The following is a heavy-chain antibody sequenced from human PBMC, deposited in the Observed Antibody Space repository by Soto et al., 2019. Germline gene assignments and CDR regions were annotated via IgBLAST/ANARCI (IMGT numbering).Heavy chain of an antibody. V-gene: IGHV3-30*18. CDR1: GFTFSSYG. D-gene: IGHD3-9*01. J-gene: IGHJ6*02. CDR3: AKDGGRGYDILTGYYNYYYYGMDV. CDR2: ISYDGSNK. Sequence: GGSLRLSCAASGFTFSSYGMHWVRQAPGKGLEWVAVISYDGSNKNYADSVKGRFTISRDNSKNTLYLQMNSLRAEDTAVYYCAKDGGRGYDILTGYYNYYYYGMDVWGQGTTVTVSS.